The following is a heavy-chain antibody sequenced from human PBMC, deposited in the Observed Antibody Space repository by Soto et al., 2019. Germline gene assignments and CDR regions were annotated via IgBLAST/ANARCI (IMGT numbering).Heavy chain of an antibody. Sequence: ASVKVSCKASGGTFSSYAISWVRQAPGQGLEWMGGIIPIFGTANYAQKFQGRVTITADESTSTAYMELSSLRSEDTAVYYCAREEQLWQRSYYYYGMDVWGQGTTVTVSS. V-gene: IGHV1-69*13. CDR2: IIPIFGTA. CDR3: AREEQLWQRSYYYYGMDV. J-gene: IGHJ6*02. CDR1: GGTFSSYA. D-gene: IGHD5-18*01.